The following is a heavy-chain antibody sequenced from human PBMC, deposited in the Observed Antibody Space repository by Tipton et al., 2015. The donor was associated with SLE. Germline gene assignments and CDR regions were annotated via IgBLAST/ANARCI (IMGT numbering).Heavy chain of an antibody. V-gene: IGHV4-38-2*01. CDR1: GYSINSGYY. CDR3: ARYTPPYAFDI. D-gene: IGHD1-1*01. Sequence: LRLSCAVSGYSINSGYYWAWIRQSPGKGLEWIGNIDYRGTTYFNPSLKSRLTISLDTSKNQFFLKLSSVTAADTAVYYCARYTPPYAFDIWGQGTMVTVSS. J-gene: IGHJ3*02. CDR2: IDYRGTT.